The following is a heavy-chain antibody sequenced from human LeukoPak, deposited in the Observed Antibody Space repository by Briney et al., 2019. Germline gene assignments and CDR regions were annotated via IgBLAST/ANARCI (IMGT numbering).Heavy chain of an antibody. V-gene: IGHV3-48*01. J-gene: IGHJ4*02. CDR1: GFTFSIYT. D-gene: IGHD4-17*01. CDR3: ARGAYGDYYFDY. Sequence: GGSLRLSCAASGFTFSIYTMNWVRQAPGKGLEWVSYISGSSTTIYYADSVKGRFTISRDNAKNSLYLQMHSLRAEDTAVYYCARGAYGDYYFDYWGQGTLVTVSS. CDR2: ISGSSTTI.